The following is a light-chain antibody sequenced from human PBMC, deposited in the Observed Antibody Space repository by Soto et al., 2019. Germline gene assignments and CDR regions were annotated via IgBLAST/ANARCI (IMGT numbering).Light chain of an antibody. Sequence: QSALTQPASVSGSPGQSITISCTGTSSDVGAYNFVSWHQQHPGKAPKLMIYNVYDRPSGISYRFSGSKSGNTASLTISGLQGEDEADYYCSAYTVSRTYVFGTGSKVNVV. CDR3: SAYTVSRTYV. V-gene: IGLV2-14*03. CDR2: NVY. CDR1: SSDVGAYNF. J-gene: IGLJ1*01.